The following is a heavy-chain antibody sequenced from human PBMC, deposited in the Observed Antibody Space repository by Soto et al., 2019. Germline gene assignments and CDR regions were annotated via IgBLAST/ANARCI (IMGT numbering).Heavy chain of an antibody. CDR2: IYYSGST. CDR3: ARDKGWLLDY. D-gene: IGHD3-9*01. V-gene: IGHV4-59*01. CDR1: GGSISSYY. Sequence: PSETLSLTCTVSGGSISSYYWSWIRQPPGKGLEWIGYIYYSGSTNYNPSLKSRVTISVDTSKNQFSLKLSSVTAADTAVYYCARDKGWLLDYWGQGTLVTVSS. J-gene: IGHJ4*02.